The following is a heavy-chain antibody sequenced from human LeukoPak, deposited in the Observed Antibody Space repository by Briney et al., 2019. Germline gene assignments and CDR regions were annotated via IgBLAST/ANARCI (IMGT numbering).Heavy chain of an antibody. J-gene: IGHJ4*02. Sequence: GGSLRLSCAASGFTFIDYDMHWVRQGIGKGLEWVSATGIRGDTHYSGSVKGRFTISRENVESSLYLQMNSLRAEDTAVYYCARGGIQVSGIDEFDYWGQGTLVTVSS. D-gene: IGHD6-19*01. CDR1: GFTFIDYD. V-gene: IGHV3-13*01. CDR2: TGIRGDT. CDR3: ARGGIQVSGIDEFDY.